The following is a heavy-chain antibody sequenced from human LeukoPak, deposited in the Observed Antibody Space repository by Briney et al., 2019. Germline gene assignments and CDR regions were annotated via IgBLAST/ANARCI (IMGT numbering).Heavy chain of an antibody. J-gene: IGHJ4*02. D-gene: IGHD3-22*01. CDR2: ISGSGDNT. V-gene: IGHV3-23*01. Sequence: GGSLRLSCAASGFTFSSYAMSWVRQAPGKGLEWISGISGSGDNTYYADSVKGRFTISRDNSKNTLYVQVNSLGTEDTAAYYCAKGSYYDSSGSFYFDYWGQGTLVTVSS. CDR1: GFTFSSYA. CDR3: AKGSYYDSSGSFYFDY.